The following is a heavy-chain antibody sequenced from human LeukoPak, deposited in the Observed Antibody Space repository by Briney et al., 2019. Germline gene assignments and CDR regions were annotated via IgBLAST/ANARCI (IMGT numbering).Heavy chain of an antibody. D-gene: IGHD3-10*01. CDR3: ARAPVLDYYGSGSLKGWFDP. V-gene: IGHV3-20*04. J-gene: IGHJ5*02. CDR2: INWNGGST. CDR1: GFPFTTYN. Sequence: LSGGSLRLSCAVSGFPFTTYNMNWVRQAPGKGLEWVSGINWNGGSTGYADSVKGRFTISRDNAKNSLYLQMNSLRAEDTALYYCARAPVLDYYGSGSLKGWFDPWGQGTLVTVSS.